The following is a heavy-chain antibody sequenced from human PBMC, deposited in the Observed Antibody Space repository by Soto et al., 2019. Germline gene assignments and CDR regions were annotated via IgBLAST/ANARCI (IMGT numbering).Heavy chain of an antibody. D-gene: IGHD4-17*01. J-gene: IGHJ4*02. CDR2: ISGDNGNA. V-gene: IGHV1-18*01. CDR1: GYPFGDYG. CDR3: AREGAYGDLDY. Sequence: QVQLMQSGPEVKKPGASVKVSCKASGYPFGDYGISWVRQAPGQGLEWVGWISGDNGNANYAQNLQDRVIMTIETSTNTAYMELRKLKSDDTAVYFCAREGAYGDLDYWGQGTLVTVSS.